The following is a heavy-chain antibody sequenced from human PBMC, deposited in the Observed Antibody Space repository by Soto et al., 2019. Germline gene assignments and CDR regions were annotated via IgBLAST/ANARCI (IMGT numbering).Heavy chain of an antibody. D-gene: IGHD1-20*01. V-gene: IGHV4-4*02. CDR1: GDSISSSAW. Sequence: QVQLQESGPGLVKPSGTLSLTCAVSGDSISSSAWWTWVRQPPGKGLEWIGEIHHSGGPNYNPSLKSRVTISIDKPKNLCSLKLSPVTAADTAVYYCARDYAGITGTTLVWGQGLLVTVSS. CDR3: ARDYAGITGTTLV. CDR2: IHHSGGP. J-gene: IGHJ4*02.